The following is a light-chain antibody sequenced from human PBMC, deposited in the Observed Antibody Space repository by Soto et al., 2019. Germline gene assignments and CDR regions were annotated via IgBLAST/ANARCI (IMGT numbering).Light chain of an antibody. CDR3: SSFASTYTLL. V-gene: IGLV2-14*01. CDR2: EVT. CDR1: SSDIGVFNY. J-gene: IGLJ2*01. Sequence: QSALTQPASVSGSPGQSITISCTGSSSDIGVFNYVSWYQQTPGNAPKIIIFEVTNRPSGVSKRFSGSKSGNTASLTISGLQAEDEADYYCSSFASTYTLLFGGGTKLTVL.